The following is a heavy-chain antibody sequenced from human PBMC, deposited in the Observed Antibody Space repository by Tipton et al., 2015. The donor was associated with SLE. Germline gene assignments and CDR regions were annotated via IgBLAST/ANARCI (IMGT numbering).Heavy chain of an antibody. CDR1: GDSITSGGFY. CDR3: VRSSCTTGACPYDT. D-gene: IGHD4/OR15-4a*01. J-gene: IGHJ5*02. Sequence: TLSLTCSVSGDSITSGGFYWNWSRHLPGEGLQWIGYIYYSGGTSYNPALQSRVSMSVDMSKNQFSLRLSSVTAADTAIYYCVRSSCTTGACPYDTWGLGTLVTVSS. V-gene: IGHV4-31*03. CDR2: IYYSGGT.